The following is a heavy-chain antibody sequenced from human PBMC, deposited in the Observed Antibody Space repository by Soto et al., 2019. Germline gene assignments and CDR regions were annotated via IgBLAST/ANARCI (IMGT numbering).Heavy chain of an antibody. CDR2: IYYSGST. D-gene: IGHD6-19*01. V-gene: IGHV4-59*01. J-gene: IGHJ4*02. Sequence: SETLSLTCTVSGGSISSYYWSWIRQPPGKGLEWIGYIYYSGSTNYNPSLKSRVTISVDTSKNQFSLKLSSVTAADTAVYYCARGSNSGWYLFDYWGQGTLVTVSS. CDR1: GGSISSYY. CDR3: ARGSNSGWYLFDY.